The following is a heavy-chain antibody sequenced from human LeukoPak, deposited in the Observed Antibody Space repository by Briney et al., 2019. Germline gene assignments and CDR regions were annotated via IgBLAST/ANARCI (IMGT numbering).Heavy chain of an antibody. J-gene: IGHJ6*03. CDR1: GFASHDYW. Sequence: PGGSLRLSCAASGFASHDYWMSWVRQAPGKGLEWVSGINWNGGSTGYADSVKGRFTISRDNAKNSLYLQMNSLRAEDTAFYYCAREAKARPYYYYYYMDVWGKGTTVTVSS. CDR3: AREAKARPYYYYYYMDV. CDR2: INWNGGST. D-gene: IGHD6-6*01. V-gene: IGHV3-20*04.